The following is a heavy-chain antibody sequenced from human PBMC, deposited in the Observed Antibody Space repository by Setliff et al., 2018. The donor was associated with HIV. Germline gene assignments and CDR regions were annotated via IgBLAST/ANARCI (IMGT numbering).Heavy chain of an antibody. V-gene: IGHV1-18*01. D-gene: IGHD2-15*01. CDR3: AKHECSGGCYYYMDV. J-gene: IGHJ6*03. CDR2: INTHSGYT. Sequence: GASVKVSCKASGYTFNNYGISWVRQAPGQGLEWMGWINTHSGYTNYAQNVQGRVTVTMDTSTSTAYMELRSLKSDDTAVYYCAKHECSGGCYYYMDVWGKGIMVTVSS. CDR1: GYTFNNYG.